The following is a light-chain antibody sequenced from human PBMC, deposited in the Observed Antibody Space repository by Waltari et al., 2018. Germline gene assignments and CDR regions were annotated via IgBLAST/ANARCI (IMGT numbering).Light chain of an antibody. J-gene: IGKJ1*01. CDR2: WGT. CDR3: QQYYSSWT. V-gene: IGKV4-1*01. CDR1: QSLLFTTNNKNY. Sequence: DIVLTQSPDSLAVSLGERATINCRSSQSLLFTTNNKNYLAWFQQKPGQSPHLLIYWGTTRESGVPDRFSGNGSGTDFTLTISSLQPEDVAVYYCQQYYSSWTFGQGTKVEIK.